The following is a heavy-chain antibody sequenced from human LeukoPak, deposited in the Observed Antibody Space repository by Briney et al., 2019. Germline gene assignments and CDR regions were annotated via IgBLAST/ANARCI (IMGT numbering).Heavy chain of an antibody. Sequence: PGGSLRLSCAASGFTFSRSAMYWVRQAPGKGLEFVASISHDATERYRESVKGRFTISRDTSKNTVYLQMNTLRAEDSALYYCTRTGLGYRLGNGLDAWGQGTQVTVSS. J-gene: IGHJ5*02. V-gene: IGHV3-30*04. CDR2: ISHDATE. CDR3: TRTGLGYRLGNGLDA. D-gene: IGHD5-18*01. CDR1: GFTFSRSA.